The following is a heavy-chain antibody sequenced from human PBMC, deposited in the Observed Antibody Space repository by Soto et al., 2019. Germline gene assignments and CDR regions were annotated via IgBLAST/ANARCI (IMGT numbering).Heavy chain of an antibody. CDR3: ARTRIQLWTPDY. D-gene: IGHD5-18*01. Sequence: ASVKVSCKASGYTFTGPYIQWVRQAPGQGLEWMGWISPKTGETKYAQKYQGWVTITRDTSINTAYMEVNRLKSNDSAVYYCARTRIQLWTPDYWGQGTQVTVSS. J-gene: IGHJ4*02. V-gene: IGHV1-2*04. CDR2: ISPKTGET. CDR1: GYTFTGPY.